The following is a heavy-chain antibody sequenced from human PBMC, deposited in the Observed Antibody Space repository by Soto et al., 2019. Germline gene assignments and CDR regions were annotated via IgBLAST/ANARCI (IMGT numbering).Heavy chain of an antibody. V-gene: IGHV3-49*03. CDR2: IRRKAYGGTT. D-gene: IGHD6-13*01. J-gene: IGHJ4*02. CDR1: GFTFGDYA. CDR3: TRASRGAAAANY. Sequence: PGGSLRLSCTASGFTFGDYAMSWFRQAPGKGLGWVGFIRRKAYGGTTEYAASVKGRFTISRDDSKSIAYLQMNSLKTEDTAVYYCTRASRGAAAANYWGRGTLVTVSS.